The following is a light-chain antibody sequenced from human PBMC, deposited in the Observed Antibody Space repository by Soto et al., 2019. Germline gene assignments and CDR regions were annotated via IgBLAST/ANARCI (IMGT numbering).Light chain of an antibody. V-gene: IGKV3-20*01. CDR3: QQYGSSPYYT. CDR1: QSVSSSY. J-gene: IGKJ3*01. Sequence: EIVLTQSPGTLSLSPGERATLSCRASQSVSSSYLAWYQQQPGQAPRLLIYGASSRATGIPDRFSGSGSGTDFTLTISRLEPEDFAVYYCQQYGSSPYYTFGPGTKVDIK. CDR2: GAS.